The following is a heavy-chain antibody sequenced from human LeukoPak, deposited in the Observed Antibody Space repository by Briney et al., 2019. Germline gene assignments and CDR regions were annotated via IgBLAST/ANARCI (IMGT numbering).Heavy chain of an antibody. J-gene: IGHJ3*02. Sequence: SETLSLTCTVSGGSIRRYFWSWLRQPPGKGLEWIGYIWDTEITDYNPSLKSRVTISLDTSKNHFSLKLRSVTAADTALYFCARGRVLATDDAFDIWGQGTLVTVSS. CDR3: ARGRVLATDDAFDI. CDR1: GGSIRRYF. V-gene: IGHV4-59*01. CDR2: IWDTEIT. D-gene: IGHD5-12*01.